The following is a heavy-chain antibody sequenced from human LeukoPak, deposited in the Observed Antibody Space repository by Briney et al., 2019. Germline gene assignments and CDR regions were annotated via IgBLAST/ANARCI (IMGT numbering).Heavy chain of an antibody. Sequence: GGSLRLSCAASGFTFSSYEMNWVRQAPGKGPEWVSYISGSGSTISYADSVQGRFTISRDNAKSSLYLQMNSLIAEDTAVYYCARGLNRDGYIEYFFDYWGQGVLVTVSS. CDR1: GFTFSSYE. D-gene: IGHD5-24*01. CDR3: ARGLNRDGYIEYFFDY. J-gene: IGHJ4*02. CDR2: ISGSGSTI. V-gene: IGHV3-48*03.